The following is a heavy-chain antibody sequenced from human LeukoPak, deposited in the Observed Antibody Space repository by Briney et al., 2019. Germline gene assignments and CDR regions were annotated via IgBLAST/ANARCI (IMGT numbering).Heavy chain of an antibody. Sequence: GASVKVSCKASVYTFTSYDINWVRQATGQGLEWMGWMNPNSGNTGYAQKFQGRVTMTRNTSISTAYMELSSLRSEDTAVYYCARGDLWFGELHTPHYYYYYGMDVWGQGTTVTVSS. CDR3: ARGDLWFGELHTPHYYYYYGMDV. V-gene: IGHV1-8*01. D-gene: IGHD3-10*01. CDR1: VYTFTSYD. CDR2: MNPNSGNT. J-gene: IGHJ6*02.